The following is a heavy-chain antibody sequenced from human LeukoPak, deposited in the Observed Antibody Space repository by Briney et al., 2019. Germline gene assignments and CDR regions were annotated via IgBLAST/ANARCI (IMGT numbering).Heavy chain of an antibody. J-gene: IGHJ5*02. CDR3: ARDRSFKLEYPGGGFDP. D-gene: IGHD3-3*01. CDR2: IYYSGST. V-gene: IGHV4-39*02. CDR1: GGSISSSSYY. Sequence: RSSETLSLTCTVSGGSISSSSYYWGWIRQPPGKGLEWIGSIYYSGSTYYNPSLRSRVTISVDTSKNQFSLKLSSVTAADTAVYYCARDRSFKLEYPGGGFDPWGQGTLVTVSS.